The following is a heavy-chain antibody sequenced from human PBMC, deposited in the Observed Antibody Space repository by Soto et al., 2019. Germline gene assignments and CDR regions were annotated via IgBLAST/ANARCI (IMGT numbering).Heavy chain of an antibody. CDR1: GFTFSDSA. V-gene: IGHV3-73*02. CDR2: IRTKRGSFAT. J-gene: IGHJ4*02. D-gene: IGHD2-15*01. Sequence: EVQLVESGGGLVQPGGSLTLSCVASGFTFSDSAMHWVRQASGKGLEWVGRIRTKRGSFATAYGPSLKGRFIISRDDSKKTAYLRMNSLKTEDTAVYYCVRLDCSGGSCYPYYFEDWGQGALVTVSS. CDR3: VRLDCSGGSCYPYYFED.